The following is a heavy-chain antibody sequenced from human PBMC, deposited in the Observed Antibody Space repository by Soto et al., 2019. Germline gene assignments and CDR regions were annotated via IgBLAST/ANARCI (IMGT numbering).Heavy chain of an antibody. CDR3: AKEASVPSFGEFWFFDL. CDR1: GFTFPNYG. CDR2: VSGDGFTA. V-gene: IGHV3-23*01. Sequence: EVQLLESGGGLVQPGGSLRLYCDGSGFTFPNYGMTWVRQAPGQGLEWVSSVSGDGFTAYYADSVKGRFTISRDNSKNTVYVQMNSLRAEDTAVYYCAKEASVPSFGEFWFFDLWGRGTPVTVSS. D-gene: IGHD3-10*01. J-gene: IGHJ2*01.